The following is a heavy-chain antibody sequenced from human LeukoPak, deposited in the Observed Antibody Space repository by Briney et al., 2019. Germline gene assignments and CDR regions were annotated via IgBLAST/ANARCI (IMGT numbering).Heavy chain of an antibody. CDR1: GYTLTELS. CDR3: ATGVGYSSSWYVPVFDY. V-gene: IGHV1-24*01. CDR2: FDPEGGET. J-gene: IGHJ4*02. Sequence: ASVTVSCTVSGYTLTELSMHWVRQAPGKGLEWMGGFDPEGGETIYAQKFQGRVTMTEDTSTDTAYMELSSLRSEDTAVYYCATGVGYSSSWYVPVFDYWGQGTLVTVSS. D-gene: IGHD6-13*01.